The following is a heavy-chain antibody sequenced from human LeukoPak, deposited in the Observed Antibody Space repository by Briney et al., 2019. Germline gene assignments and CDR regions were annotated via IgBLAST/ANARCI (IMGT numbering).Heavy chain of an antibody. CDR2: ISSSSSYI. J-gene: IGHJ5*02. CDR3: ARRGGRLGIS. CDR1: GFTFSSYS. D-gene: IGHD3-16*01. V-gene: IGHV3-21*01. Sequence: GGSLRLSCAASGFTFSSYSMNWVRQAPGEGLEWVSSISSSSSYIYYADSVKGRFTISRDNAKNSLYLQMNSPGAEDTAVYYCARRGGRLGISWGQGTLVTVSS.